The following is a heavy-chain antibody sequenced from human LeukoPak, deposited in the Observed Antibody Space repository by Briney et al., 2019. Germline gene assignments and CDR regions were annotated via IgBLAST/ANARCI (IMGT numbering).Heavy chain of an antibody. D-gene: IGHD4-17*01. J-gene: IGHJ4*02. CDR1: GFTFSNAW. CDR2: IKSKTDGWTT. V-gene: IGHV3-15*01. CDR3: TTRIPLAAVTPYFDY. Sequence: GGSLRLSCAASGFTFSNAWMSWVRQAPGKGLEWVGRIKSKTDGWTTEYAAPVKGRFTISRDDSTNTLYLQMNSLKTEDTAVYYCTTRIPLAAVTPYFDYWGGGTLVSVSS.